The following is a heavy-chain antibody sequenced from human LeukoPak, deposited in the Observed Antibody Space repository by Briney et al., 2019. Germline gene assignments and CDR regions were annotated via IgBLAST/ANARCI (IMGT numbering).Heavy chain of an antibody. CDR1: GFTLRSYE. V-gene: IGHV3-48*03. D-gene: IGHD2-2*01. Sequence: GGSLRLSRAASGFTLRSYEMSWVRQAQGKGREGVSYISSSGRTIYYADSVKGRFTISRDNAKYSLYLQMNSLRAEDTAVYYCARVVKTCSSTSCYAPHGYYFDYWGQGTLVTVSS. J-gene: IGHJ4*02. CDR2: ISSSGRTI. CDR3: ARVVKTCSSTSCYAPHGYYFDY.